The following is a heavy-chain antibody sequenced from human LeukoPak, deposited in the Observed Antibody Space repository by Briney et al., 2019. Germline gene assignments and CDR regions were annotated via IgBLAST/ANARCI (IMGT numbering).Heavy chain of an antibody. D-gene: IGHD6-19*01. V-gene: IGHV3-21*01. Sequence: GGSLRLSCAASGFTFSSYAMHWVRQAPGKGLEWVSSISSSSSYIYYADSVKGRFTISRDNAKNSLYLQMNSLRAEDTAVYYCAREGIAVAADYFDYWGQGTLVTVSS. CDR2: ISSSSSYI. J-gene: IGHJ4*02. CDR1: GFTFSSYA. CDR3: AREGIAVAADYFDY.